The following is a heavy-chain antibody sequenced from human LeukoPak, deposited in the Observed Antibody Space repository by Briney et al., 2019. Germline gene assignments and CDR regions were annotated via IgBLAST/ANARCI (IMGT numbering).Heavy chain of an antibody. D-gene: IGHD6-13*01. V-gene: IGHV3-23*01. CDR1: GFTFSSYA. Sequence: GGSLRLSCAASGFTFSSYAVSWVRQAPGKGLEWVSAISGSGGSTYYADSVKGRFTISRDNSKNTLYLQMNSLRAEDTAVYYCAKGGTGIAAAGHFDYWGQGNLVTVSS. CDR3: AKGGTGIAAAGHFDY. CDR2: ISGSGGST. J-gene: IGHJ4*02.